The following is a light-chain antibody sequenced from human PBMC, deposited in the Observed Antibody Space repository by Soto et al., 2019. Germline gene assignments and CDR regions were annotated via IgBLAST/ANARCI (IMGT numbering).Light chain of an antibody. CDR1: TSNIGMNT. J-gene: IGLJ3*02. V-gene: IGLV1-44*01. CDR2: SND. CDR3: SAWDDSLNGVV. Sequence: QSVLTQPPSASGTPGQGVTISCSGSTSNIGMNTVNWYHHLPGTAPKLLIHSNDERPSGVPDRFSGSKSGTSASLAISGLQSEDEADYYCSAWDDSLNGVVFGGGTKLTVL.